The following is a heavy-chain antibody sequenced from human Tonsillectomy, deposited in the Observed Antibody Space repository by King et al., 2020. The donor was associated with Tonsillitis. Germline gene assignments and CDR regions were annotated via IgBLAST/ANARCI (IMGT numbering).Heavy chain of an antibody. V-gene: IGHV4-39*07. CDR1: GGSIITTDYY. CDR3: ARQGGRGYDILTGYPIEY. CDR2: VFYSGDA. Sequence: QLQESGPGLVKPSETLSLTCTVSGGSIITTDYYWGWIRQPPGKGLEGIGSVFYSGDAYYNTSLKSRVTISVDTSKSQFSLKLSSVTAADTAVYYCARQGGRGYDILTGYPIEYWGQGTLVTVSS. D-gene: IGHD3-9*01. J-gene: IGHJ4*02.